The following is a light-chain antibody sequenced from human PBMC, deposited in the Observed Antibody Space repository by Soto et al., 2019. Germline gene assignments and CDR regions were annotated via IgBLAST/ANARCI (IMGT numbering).Light chain of an antibody. V-gene: IGKV3-20*01. CDR1: QSVSNY. CDR3: PPYGRSPPIT. Sequence: IGLTQARGTLSWSPGERGALSGRGSQSVSNYLDWYRQKPGQAPRLLIYGASSRATGLPDTSSGTGSGTHSSLPISRLEPEDFAVSSCPPYGRSPPITFGQGTRLEIK. CDR2: GAS. J-gene: IGKJ5*01.